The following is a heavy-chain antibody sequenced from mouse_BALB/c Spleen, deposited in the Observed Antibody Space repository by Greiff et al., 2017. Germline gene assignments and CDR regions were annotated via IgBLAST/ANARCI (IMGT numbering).Heavy chain of an antibody. Sequence: LVKTGASVKISCKASGYSFTGYYMHWVKQSHGKSLEWIGYISCYNGATSYNQKFKGKATLTVDTSSSTAYMQFNSLTSEDSAVYYCARRRGLRDAMDYWGQGTSVTVSS. CDR2: ISCYNGAT. D-gene: IGHD2-2*01. CDR1: GYSFTGYY. J-gene: IGHJ4*01. CDR3: ARRRGLRDAMDY. V-gene: IGHV1S34*01.